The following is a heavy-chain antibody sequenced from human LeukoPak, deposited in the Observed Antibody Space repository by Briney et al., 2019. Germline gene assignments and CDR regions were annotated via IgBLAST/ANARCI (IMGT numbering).Heavy chain of an antibody. CDR1: GFTFSSYW. J-gene: IGHJ4*02. D-gene: IGHD3-3*01. V-gene: IGHV3-74*01. CDR3: ARDVYYDFWSGYSDY. Sequence: PGGSLRLSRAASGFTFSSYWMHWVRQAPGKGLVWVSRINSDGSSTSYADSVKGRFTICRDNAKNTLYLQMNSLRAEDTAVYYCARDVYYDFWSGYSDYWGQGTLVTVSS. CDR2: INSDGSST.